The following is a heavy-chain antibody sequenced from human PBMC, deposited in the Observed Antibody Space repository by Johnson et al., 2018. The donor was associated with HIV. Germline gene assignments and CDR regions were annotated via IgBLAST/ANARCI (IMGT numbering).Heavy chain of an antibody. CDR1: GFTFSSYD. J-gene: IGHJ3*02. CDR3: ARDRGLPGVAEAGNAFDI. Sequence: VQLVESGGGLVQPGGSLRLSCADSGFTFSSYDMHWVRQATGKGLEWVSAIGTAGDTYYPGSVKGRFTISRDNSKNTLYLQMNSLRAEDTAVYYCARDRGLPGVAEAGNAFDIWGQGTLVTVSS. CDR2: IGTAGDT. D-gene: IGHD6-13*01. V-gene: IGHV3-13*01.